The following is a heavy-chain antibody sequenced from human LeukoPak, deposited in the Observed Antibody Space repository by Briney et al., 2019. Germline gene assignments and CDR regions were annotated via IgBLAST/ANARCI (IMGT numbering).Heavy chain of an antibody. V-gene: IGHV3-23*01. J-gene: IGHJ4*02. Sequence: GGSLRLSCAGSGFTFSSYAMSWVRQAPGKGLGWVSAISGSGGSTYYADSVKGRFTISRDNSKNTLYLQMNSLRAEDTAVYYCAKGTPHYDFWSGAFDYWGQGTLVTVSS. CDR1: GFTFSSYA. CDR3: AKGTPHYDFWSGAFDY. D-gene: IGHD3-3*01. CDR2: ISGSGGST.